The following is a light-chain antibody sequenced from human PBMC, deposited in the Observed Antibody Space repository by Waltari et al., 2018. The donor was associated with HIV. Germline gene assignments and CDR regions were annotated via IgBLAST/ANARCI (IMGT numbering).Light chain of an antibody. Sequence: DIQMTQSPSTLSASVGDRVTITCRASQDIDNWLAWYQQKPGKAPKLLIYEASNLESGVPSRFSGSGSGTEFTLTFTSLQPDDFATYYCQQYNTYWTFGQGTNVEIQ. V-gene: IGKV1-5*03. CDR1: QDIDNW. CDR3: QQYNTYWT. J-gene: IGKJ1*01. CDR2: EAS.